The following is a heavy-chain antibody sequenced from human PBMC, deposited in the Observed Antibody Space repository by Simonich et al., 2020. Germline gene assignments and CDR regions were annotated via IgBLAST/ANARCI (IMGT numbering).Heavy chain of an antibody. Sequence: ELQLVESGGGLVQPGRSLRPSCAASGFTFDDYAMHWVRQAPGKGLVGCSGISWKSGSIGYADSVKGRFTISRDNAKNSLYLQMNSLRAEDTALYYCAKDHIAAAGRNYFDYWGQGTLVTVSS. CDR1: GFTFDDYA. CDR3: AKDHIAAAGRNYFDY. V-gene: IGHV3-9*01. J-gene: IGHJ4*02. CDR2: ISWKSGSI. D-gene: IGHD6-13*01.